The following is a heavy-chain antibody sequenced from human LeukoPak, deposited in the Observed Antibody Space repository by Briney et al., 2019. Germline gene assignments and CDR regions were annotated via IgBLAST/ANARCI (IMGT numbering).Heavy chain of an antibody. D-gene: IGHD2-15*01. Sequence: GRSLRLSCAASGFTFSSYAMHWVRQAPGKGLEYVSAISSNGGSTYYANSVKGRFTISRDNSKNTLYLQMGSLRAEDMAVYYCARTAGDCSGGSCYLPYDYWGQGTLVTVSS. CDR3: ARTAGDCSGGSCYLPYDY. J-gene: IGHJ4*02. CDR1: GFTFSSYA. CDR2: ISSNGGST. V-gene: IGHV3-64*01.